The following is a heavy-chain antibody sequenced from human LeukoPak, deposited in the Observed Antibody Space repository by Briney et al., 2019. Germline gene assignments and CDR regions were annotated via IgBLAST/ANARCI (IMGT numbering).Heavy chain of an antibody. CDR1: GFTFSSYW. Sequence: GGSLRLSCAASGFTFSSYWMKWVRQAPGKGLEWVANINQDGTEKYYVDSVRGGFIISRDNAKNSLYLQMNSLRAEDTAVYYCARDVLAGTFDYWGQGTLVTVSS. J-gene: IGHJ4*02. D-gene: IGHD6-19*01. CDR2: INQDGTEK. CDR3: ARDVLAGTFDY. V-gene: IGHV3-7*01.